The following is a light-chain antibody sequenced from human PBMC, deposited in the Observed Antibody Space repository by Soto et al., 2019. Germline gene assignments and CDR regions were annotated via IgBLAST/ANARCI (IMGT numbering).Light chain of an antibody. CDR3: QTWGTGIQV. CDR1: SGHSSYA. CDR2: LNSDGSH. V-gene: IGLV4-69*01. J-gene: IGLJ1*01. Sequence: QLVLTQSPSASASPGASVKLTCTLSSGHSSYAIAWHQQQPEKGPRYLMKLNSDGSHSKGDGIPDRFSGSSSGAERYLTISSLQSEDEADYYCQTWGTGIQVFGTGTKLTVL.